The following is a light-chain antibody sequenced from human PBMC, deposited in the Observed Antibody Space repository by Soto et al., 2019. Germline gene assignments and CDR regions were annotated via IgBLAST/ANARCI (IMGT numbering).Light chain of an antibody. J-gene: IGKJ1*01. CDR2: RAS. V-gene: IGKV3-15*01. CDR1: QSVSSN. CDR3: QQYKNWPRT. Sequence: IVFTQSPATLSVSHGERATLSCRASQSVSSNLACYQQKPGRAPRHLIYRASTRAPGIPARFSGSGSGTEFTLTISSLQSEDFAVYSCQQYKNWPRTFGQGTKV.